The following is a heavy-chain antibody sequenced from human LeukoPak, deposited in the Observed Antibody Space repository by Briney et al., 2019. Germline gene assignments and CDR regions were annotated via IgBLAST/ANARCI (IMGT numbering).Heavy chain of an antibody. J-gene: IGHJ4*02. CDR1: GVSFTSGTCY. CDR3: ARASETAMVTL. V-gene: IGHV4-61*02. CDR2: IYSTGRV. D-gene: IGHD5-18*01. Sequence: SETLSLTCTVSGVSFTSGTCYWAWIRQPAGKGLEWIGRIYSTGRVNSNCSLNSRPTTLLDTSKNHLSLKLTSVTAADTAIYFCARASETAMVTLWGQGTLVTVSS.